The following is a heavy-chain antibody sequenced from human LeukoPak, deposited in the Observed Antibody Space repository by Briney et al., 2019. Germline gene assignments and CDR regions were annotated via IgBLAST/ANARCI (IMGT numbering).Heavy chain of an antibody. D-gene: IGHD4/OR15-4a*01. Sequence: SETLSLTCTVSGVSISSYYWSWIRQPPGKGLEWIGYIYYSGSTNYNPSLKSRVTISVDTSKNQFSLRLSSVTAADTAVYYCVRHRHGDSRCFYCWGQGTLVTVSS. J-gene: IGHJ4*02. CDR1: GVSISSYY. V-gene: IGHV4-59*08. CDR3: VRHRHGDSRCFYC. CDR2: IYYSGST.